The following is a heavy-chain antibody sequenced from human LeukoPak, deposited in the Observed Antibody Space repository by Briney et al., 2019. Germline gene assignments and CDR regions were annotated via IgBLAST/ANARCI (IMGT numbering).Heavy chain of an antibody. V-gene: IGHV4-34*01. Sequence: SETLSLTCTVSGGSISGYYWSWIRQPPGKGLEWIGEINHSGSTNYNPSLKSRVTISVDTSKNQFSLKLSSVTAADTAVYYCAREGPRYSSGWYRYFQHWGQGTLVTVSS. CDR3: AREGPRYSSGWYRYFQH. CDR1: GGSISGYY. J-gene: IGHJ1*01. CDR2: INHSGST. D-gene: IGHD6-19*01.